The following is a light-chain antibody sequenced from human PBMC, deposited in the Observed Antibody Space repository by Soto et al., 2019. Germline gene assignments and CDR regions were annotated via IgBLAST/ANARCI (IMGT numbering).Light chain of an antibody. CDR1: QSVSSSY. J-gene: IGKJ3*01. Sequence: EIVLTQSPGTLSLTPGERATLSCRASQSVSSSYLAWYQQKPGQAPRLLIYGASSRATGIPDRFSGSGSGTDFTLTISRLEPEDFALYYCQQYGGSPFTFGPATKVDIK. CDR2: GAS. CDR3: QQYGGSPFT. V-gene: IGKV3-20*01.